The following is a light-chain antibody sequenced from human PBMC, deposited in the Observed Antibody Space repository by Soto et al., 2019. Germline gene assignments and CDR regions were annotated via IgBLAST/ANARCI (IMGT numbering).Light chain of an antibody. CDR3: QHYNNWAIT. CDR1: HSAGPN. V-gene: IGKV3-15*01. J-gene: IGKJ5*01. Sequence: IVMTQSPATLSVSPGETATLSCRASHSAGPNLAWYQQKPGQTPRLLIYGASTRATGIPVRFIGSGSGTEFTLTISSLQSEDFAVYYCQHYNNWAITFGQGTRLEIK. CDR2: GAS.